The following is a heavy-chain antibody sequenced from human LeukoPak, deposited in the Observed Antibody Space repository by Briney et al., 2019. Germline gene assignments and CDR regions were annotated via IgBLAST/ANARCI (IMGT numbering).Heavy chain of an antibody. CDR2: ISNHGGST. D-gene: IGHD6-19*01. CDR1: GFTFSAYA. CDR3: ARQRSTCGWLFDD. J-gene: IGHJ4*02. V-gene: IGHV3-64*01. Sequence: GGSLRLSCAACGFTFSAYAMNWVRQAPGKGLEYVSAISNHGGSTYYANSVKGRFIISRDNSKNTLYLQMGSLRGQDMAVYCCARQRSTCGWLFDDWGQGTLVTVSS.